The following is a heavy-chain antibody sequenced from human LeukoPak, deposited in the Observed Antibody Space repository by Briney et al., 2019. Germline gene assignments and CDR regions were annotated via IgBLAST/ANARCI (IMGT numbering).Heavy chain of an antibody. D-gene: IGHD2-2*01. CDR2: SGDST. CDR1: GFTFSTYA. CDR3: AEERVGTSCSGCYMDV. J-gene: IGHJ6*03. Sequence: GGSLRLSCAASGFTFSTYAMTWVRQAPGKGLEWVSSSGDSTYYADSVKGRFTISRDNSKNTLYLQMNSLRAEDTAIYYCAEERVGTSCSGCYMDVWGKGTTVTVSS. V-gene: IGHV3-23*01.